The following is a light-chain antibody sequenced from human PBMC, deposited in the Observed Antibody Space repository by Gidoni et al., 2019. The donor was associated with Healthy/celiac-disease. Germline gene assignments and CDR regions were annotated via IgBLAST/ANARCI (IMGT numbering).Light chain of an antibody. CDR2: WAS. CDR3: QQYYSTPWT. Sequence: DIVMTQSPDSLAVSLGERATINCKSSQSVLYSSNDKNYFAWYQQKPGQPPKLLIFWASSRESGVPDRFSGSGSGTHFTLTISGLQAEDVALYYCQQYYSTPWTFGQGTKVEIK. CDR1: QSVLYSSNDKNY. J-gene: IGKJ1*01. V-gene: IGKV4-1*01.